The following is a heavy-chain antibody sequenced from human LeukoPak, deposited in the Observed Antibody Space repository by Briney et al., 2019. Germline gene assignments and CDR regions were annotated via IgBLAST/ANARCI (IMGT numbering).Heavy chain of an antibody. J-gene: IGHJ4*02. Sequence: GGPLRLSCAASGFTFSSYEIIWVRQAPGKGLEWISYTSTSGSTTNYADSVKGRFTISRDNAKNSLFLQMNSLRGEDTAVYYCTRNGGGLDYWGQGTLVTVSS. D-gene: IGHD2-21*01. V-gene: IGHV3-48*03. CDR3: TRNGGGLDY. CDR1: GFTFSSYE. CDR2: TSTSGSTT.